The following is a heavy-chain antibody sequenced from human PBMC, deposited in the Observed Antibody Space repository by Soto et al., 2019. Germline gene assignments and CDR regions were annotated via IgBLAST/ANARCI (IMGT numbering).Heavy chain of an antibody. D-gene: IGHD4-4*01. CDR1: GGSISSSSYY. V-gene: IGHV4-39*01. CDR3: ARQSYSTLHLGY. Sequence: QLQLQESGPGLVKPSETLSLTCTVSGGSISSSSYYWGWIRQPPGKGLEWIGSIYYSGSTYYNPSLKSRVTISVDTSKNQFSLKLSSVTAADTAVYYCARQSYSTLHLGYWGQGTLVTVSS. J-gene: IGHJ4*02. CDR2: IYYSGST.